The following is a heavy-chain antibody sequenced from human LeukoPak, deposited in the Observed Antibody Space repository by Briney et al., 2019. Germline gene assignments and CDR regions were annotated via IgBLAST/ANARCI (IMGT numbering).Heavy chain of an antibody. CDR2: MNPNSGNT. Sequence: ASVKVSCKASGYTFTSYDINWVRQATGQGLEWMGWMNPNSGNTGYAQKFQGRVIMTRNTSISTAYMELSSLRSEDTAVYYCARAELGTQYYFDCWGQGTLVTVSS. CDR3: ARAELGTQYYFDC. J-gene: IGHJ4*02. V-gene: IGHV1-8*01. CDR1: GYTFTSYD. D-gene: IGHD7-27*01.